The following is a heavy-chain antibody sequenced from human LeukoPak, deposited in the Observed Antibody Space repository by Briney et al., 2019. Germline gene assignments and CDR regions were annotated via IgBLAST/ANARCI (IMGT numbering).Heavy chain of an antibody. J-gene: IGHJ3*02. CDR2: MNPNSGNT. D-gene: IGHD3-9*01. V-gene: IGHV1-8*01. Sequence: ASVKVSCKASGYTFTSHDINWVRQATGQGLEWMGWMNPNSGNTGYAQKLQGRVTMTRNTSISTAYMELSSLRSEDTAVYYCARGRELRYFDWLSDPLDAFDIWGQGTMVTVSS. CDR3: ARGRELRYFDWLSDPLDAFDI. CDR1: GYTFTSHD.